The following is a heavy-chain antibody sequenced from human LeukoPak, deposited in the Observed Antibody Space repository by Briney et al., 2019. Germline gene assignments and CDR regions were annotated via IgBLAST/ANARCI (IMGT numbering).Heavy chain of an antibody. CDR1: GYTLTELS. CDR2: FDPEDGET. J-gene: IGHJ4*02. V-gene: IGHV1-24*01. D-gene: IGHD5-18*01. CDR3: STGYSYGYRYFDY. Sequence: ASVKVSCKVSGYTLTELSIHWVRQAPGKGLEWMGGFDPEDGETIYAQKFQGKITMTEDTSTDTAYMDLNSLRSEDTAVYYCSTGYSYGYRYFDYWGQGTLVTVSS.